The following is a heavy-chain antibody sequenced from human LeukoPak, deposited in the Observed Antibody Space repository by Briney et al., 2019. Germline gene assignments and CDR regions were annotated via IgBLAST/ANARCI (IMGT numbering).Heavy chain of an antibody. J-gene: IGHJ3*02. CDR3: AKDLGLERVVVAAVDAFDI. CDR1: GFTFSSYA. D-gene: IGHD2-15*01. V-gene: IGHV3-23*01. CDR2: ISGSGGST. Sequence: AGGSLRLSCAASGFTFSSYAMSWVRQAPGKGLEWVSAISGSGGSTYYADSVKGRFTISRDNSKNTLYLQMNSLRAEDTAVYYCAKDLGLERVVVAAVDAFDIWGQGTMVTVSS.